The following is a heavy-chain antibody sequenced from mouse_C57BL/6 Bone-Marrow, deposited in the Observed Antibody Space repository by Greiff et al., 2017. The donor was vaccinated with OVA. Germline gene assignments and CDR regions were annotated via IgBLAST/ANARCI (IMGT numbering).Heavy chain of an antibody. CDR3: ARRCGYFLDY. V-gene: IGHV1-59*01. CDR1: GYTFTSYW. J-gene: IGHJ2*01. D-gene: IGHD2-3*01. Sequence: QVQLQQPGAELVRPGTSVKLSCKASGYTFTSYWMHWVKQRPGQGLEWIGVIDPSDSYTNYNQKFKVKATLTVDTSSSTAYMQLSSLTSEDAAVYYCARRCGYFLDYWGQGTTLTVSS. CDR2: IDPSDSYT.